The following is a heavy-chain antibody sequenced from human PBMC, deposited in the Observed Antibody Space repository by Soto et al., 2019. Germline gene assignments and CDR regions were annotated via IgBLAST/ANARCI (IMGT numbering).Heavy chain of an antibody. CDR1: GGSISSYY. CDR3: ARHDMVRGVHFDY. V-gene: IGHV4-59*08. D-gene: IGHD3-10*01. CDR2: IYYSGST. Sequence: SETLSLTCTVSGGSISSYYWSWIRQPPGKGLEWIGYIYYSGSTNYNPSLKSRVTISVDTSKNQFSLKLSSVTAADTAVYYCARHDMVRGVHFDYWGQGTLVTVSS. J-gene: IGHJ4*02.